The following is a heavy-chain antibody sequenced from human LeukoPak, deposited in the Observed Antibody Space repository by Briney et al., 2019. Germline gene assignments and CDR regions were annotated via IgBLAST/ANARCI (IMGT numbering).Heavy chain of an antibody. CDR2: IYYSGNT. Sequence: SETLSLTCAVYGGSFSGYYYTWIRQPPGKGLEWIGYIYYSGNTNYNPSLKSRVTMSLDMSKNQFSLRLTSVTAADTAVYYCAREDSGTSIDYWGQGTLVTVSS. V-gene: IGHV4-59*01. J-gene: IGHJ4*01. D-gene: IGHD1-26*01. CDR1: GGSFSGYY. CDR3: AREDSGTSIDY.